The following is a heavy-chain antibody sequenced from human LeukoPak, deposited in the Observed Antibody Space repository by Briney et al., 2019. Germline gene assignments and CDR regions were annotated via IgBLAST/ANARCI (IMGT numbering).Heavy chain of an antibody. V-gene: IGHV1-24*01. Sequence: ASVKVSCKVSGYTLTELSMHWVRQAPGKGVEWMGGFDPEDGETIYAQKFQGRVTMTEDTSTDTAYMELSSLRSEDTAVYYCAPIKIGATPSFDYWGQGTLVTVSS. CDR1: GYTLTELS. CDR2: FDPEDGET. CDR3: APIKIGATPSFDY. J-gene: IGHJ4*02. D-gene: IGHD5-12*01.